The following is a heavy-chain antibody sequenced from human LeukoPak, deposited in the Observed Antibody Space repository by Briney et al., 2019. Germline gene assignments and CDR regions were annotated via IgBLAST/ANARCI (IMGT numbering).Heavy chain of an antibody. V-gene: IGHV4-4*07. Sequence: SETLSLTCTVSGGSISSYYWSWIRQPAGKGLEWIGRIYTSGSTNYNPSLKSRVTMSVDTSKNQFSLKLSSVTAADTAVYYCARGSLELRGASLFDIWGQGTMVTVSS. J-gene: IGHJ3*02. D-gene: IGHD1-7*01. CDR2: IYTSGST. CDR1: GGSISSYY. CDR3: ARGSLELRGASLFDI.